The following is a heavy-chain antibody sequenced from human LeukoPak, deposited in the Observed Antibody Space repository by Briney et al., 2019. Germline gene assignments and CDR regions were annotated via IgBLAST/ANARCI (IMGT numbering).Heavy chain of an antibody. CDR1: GGSVSSGNNY. D-gene: IGHD3-22*01. CDR2: ICNSGST. CDR3: ARGSVYYYDSSGHP. Sequence: SETLSLTCTVSGGSVSSGNNYWSWIRQPPGKGLEWIGYICNSGSTNYNPSLKSRVTISIDTSKNQFSLKLSSVTAADTAVYYCARGSVYYYDSSGHPWGQGTLVTVSS. V-gene: IGHV4-61*01. J-gene: IGHJ5*02.